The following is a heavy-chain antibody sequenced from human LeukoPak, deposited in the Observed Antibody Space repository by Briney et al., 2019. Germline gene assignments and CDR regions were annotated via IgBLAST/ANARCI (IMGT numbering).Heavy chain of an antibody. CDR3: ATVERSFDFLLVPLTY. D-gene: IGHD3-9*01. CDR1: GYICTDSN. J-gene: IGHJ4*02. CDR2: INPKTGAT. V-gene: IGHV1-2*02. Sequence: GASVKVSCKASGYICTDSNTHWVRQAPGQGLEWMGWINPKTGATKYAERFHGRVTMTRDTTISTGYMELSRLTSDDTAVYFCATVERSFDFLLVPLTYWGQGTLVTVSS.